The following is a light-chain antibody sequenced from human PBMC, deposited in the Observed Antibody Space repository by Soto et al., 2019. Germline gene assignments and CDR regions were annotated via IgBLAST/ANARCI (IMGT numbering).Light chain of an antibody. CDR2: SAS. Sequence: DIQMTQSPSSLSASVGDRVNITCRASQSIGTYLNWYHQRPGQAPRLLMYSASTLQSGVPSRFSGSGSGTEFTLTISSLQSEDFAVYYCQQYNNWLTFGGGTKVDIK. V-gene: IGKV1-39*01. CDR3: QQYNNWLT. CDR1: QSIGTY. J-gene: IGKJ4*01.